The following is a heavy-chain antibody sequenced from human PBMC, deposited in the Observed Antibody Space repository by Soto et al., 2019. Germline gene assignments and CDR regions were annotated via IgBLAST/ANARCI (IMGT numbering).Heavy chain of an antibody. V-gene: IGHV1-2*02. Sequence: SVKVSCRASGYTFSGYYIHWLRQAPVQGLEWMGWINPNSGGTNYAQKFQGRVTVTRDTPTSTAYMELSRLTSDDTAVYYCARSLTEGYCTITGCYTRPLYGMDVWGQGTTVTVSS. CDR1: GYTFSGYY. CDR2: INPNSGGT. D-gene: IGHD2-2*02. CDR3: ARSLTEGYCTITGCYTRPLYGMDV. J-gene: IGHJ6*02.